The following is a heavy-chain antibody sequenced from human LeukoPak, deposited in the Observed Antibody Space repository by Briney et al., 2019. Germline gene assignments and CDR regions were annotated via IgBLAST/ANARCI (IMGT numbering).Heavy chain of an antibody. D-gene: IGHD3-10*01. CDR1: GGSISSYY. J-gene: IGHJ5*02. Sequence: SETLSLTCTVSGGSISSYYWSWIRQPAGKGLEWIGRIYTSGSTNYNPSLKSRVTMSVDTSKNQFSLKLSSVTAADTAVYYCARGRRFTMVRGVPNKNWFDPWGQGTLVTVSS. CDR2: IYTSGST. CDR3: ARGRRFTMVRGVPNKNWFDP. V-gene: IGHV4-4*07.